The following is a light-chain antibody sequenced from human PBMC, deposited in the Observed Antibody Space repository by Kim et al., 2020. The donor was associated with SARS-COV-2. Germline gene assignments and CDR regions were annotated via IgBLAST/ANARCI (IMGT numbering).Light chain of an antibody. J-gene: IGLJ2*01. Sequence: SYELTQPPSVSVSPGQTASITCSGDKLGDKYACWYQQKQGQSPVLVIYQDSKRPSGIPERFSGSNSGNTAPLTISGTQAMDEADYYCQAWDSSTAVFGGG. CDR1: KLGDKY. CDR2: QDS. CDR3: QAWDSSTAV. V-gene: IGLV3-1*01.